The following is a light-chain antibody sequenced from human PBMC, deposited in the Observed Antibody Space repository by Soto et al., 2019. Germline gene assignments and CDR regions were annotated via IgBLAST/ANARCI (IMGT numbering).Light chain of an antibody. CDR1: SRDVGAYNY. V-gene: IGLV2-14*01. CDR2: EVS. Sequence: QSALTQAASVSGSPGQSITISCTGTSRDVGAYNYVSWYQQHPGKAPKLMIYEVSYRPSGVSNRFSGSKSGSTASLTISGLQAEDEADYFCSSYTSANTLVFGRGTNVTVL. CDR3: SSYTSANTLV. J-gene: IGLJ6*01.